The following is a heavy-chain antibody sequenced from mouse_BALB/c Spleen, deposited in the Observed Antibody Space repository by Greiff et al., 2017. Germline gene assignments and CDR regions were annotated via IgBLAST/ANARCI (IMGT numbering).Heavy chain of an antibody. Sequence: DVKLVESGGGLVQPGGSLKLSCAASGFTFSSYTMSWVRQTPEKRLEWVAYISNGGGSTYYPDTVKGRFTISRDNAKNTLYLQMSSLKSEDTAMYYCASAYGYDERFAYWGQGTLVTVSA. V-gene: IGHV5-12-2*01. CDR2: ISNGGGST. CDR1: GFTFSSYT. D-gene: IGHD2-2*01. J-gene: IGHJ3*01. CDR3: ASAYGYDERFAY.